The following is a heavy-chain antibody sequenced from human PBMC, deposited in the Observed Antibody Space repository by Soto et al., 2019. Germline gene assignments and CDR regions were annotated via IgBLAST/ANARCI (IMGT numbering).Heavy chain of an antibody. Sequence: SETLSLTCAVYGGSFSGYYWSWIRQPPGKGLEWIGSIYYSGSTYYNPSLKSRVTISVDTSKNQFSLNLSAVTAADTAMYYCSTRAYDTNGYYRFDPWGQGTLVTVSS. V-gene: IGHV4-34*01. J-gene: IGHJ5*01. CDR2: IYYSGST. D-gene: IGHD3-22*01. CDR1: GGSFSGYY. CDR3: STRAYDTNGYYRFDP.